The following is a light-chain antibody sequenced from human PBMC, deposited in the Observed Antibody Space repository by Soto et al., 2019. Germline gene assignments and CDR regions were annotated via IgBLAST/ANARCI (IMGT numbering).Light chain of an antibody. CDR2: DAS. CDR1: QDIGNY. J-gene: IGKJ4*01. V-gene: IGKV1-33*01. Sequence: DIQMPQSPSSLSASVGDRVTVTCRESQDIGNYLCWYQQRLGKAPKLLIYDASYLEAGVPSRFSGSGSGTDFTFTISSLQTEDFATYYCQQHDSLPLTFGGGTKVEMK. CDR3: QQHDSLPLT.